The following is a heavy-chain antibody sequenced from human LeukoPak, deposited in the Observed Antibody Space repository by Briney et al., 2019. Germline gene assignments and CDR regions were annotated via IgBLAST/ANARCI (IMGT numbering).Heavy chain of an antibody. J-gene: IGHJ5*02. CDR3: ARETYDDVVVISSGIDP. V-gene: IGHV3-30*04. D-gene: IGHD2-2*01. CDR1: GFTFSSYA. CDR2: ISYDGSSK. Sequence: GGSLRLSCAASGFTFSSYAMHWVRRAPGKGLEWVAVISYDGSSKYYADSVKGRFTISRDNSKNTLYLQMNSLRAGDTAVYYCARETYDDVVVISSGIDPWGQGTLVTVSS.